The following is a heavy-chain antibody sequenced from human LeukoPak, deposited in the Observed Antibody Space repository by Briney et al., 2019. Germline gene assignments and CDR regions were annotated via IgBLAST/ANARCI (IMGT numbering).Heavy chain of an antibody. V-gene: IGHV4-38-2*01. D-gene: IGHD1-26*01. CDR3: ARAGGYSGSYYEFDY. Sequence: SETLSLTCAVSGYSISSGYYWGWIRRPPGKGLEWIGTIYHSGSTYYNPSLKSRVTISVDTSKNQFSLKLSSVTAADTAVYYCARAGGYSGSYYEFDYWGQGTLVTVSS. CDR1: GYSISSGYY. CDR2: IYHSGST. J-gene: IGHJ4*02.